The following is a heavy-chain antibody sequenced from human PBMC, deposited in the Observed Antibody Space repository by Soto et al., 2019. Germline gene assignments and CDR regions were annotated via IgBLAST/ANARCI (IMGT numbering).Heavy chain of an antibody. J-gene: IGHJ4*02. D-gene: IGHD6-6*01. CDR1: GGTFSSYA. V-gene: IGHV1-69*13. Sequence: GASVKVSCKASGGTFSSYAISWVRQAPGQGLEWMGGIIPIFGTANYAQKFQGRVTVTADESTSTAYMELSSLRSEDTAVYYCARVLYSSSSYFDYWGQGTLVTVSS. CDR3: ARVLYSSSSYFDY. CDR2: IIPIFGTA.